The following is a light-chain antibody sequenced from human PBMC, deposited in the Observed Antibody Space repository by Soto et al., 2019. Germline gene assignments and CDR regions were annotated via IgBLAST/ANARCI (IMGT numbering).Light chain of an antibody. Sequence: DIQMTQSPSTLSASVGDRVTITCRASQTISNYLAWYQQKPGKAPNFLIYAVSTLERGVPSRFTGAGSGTDVGLTISSLQPDDFATYYCQQYKSYPWTFGQGTKVEIK. CDR3: QQYKSYPWT. CDR1: QTISNY. CDR2: AVS. V-gene: IGKV1-5*03. J-gene: IGKJ1*01.